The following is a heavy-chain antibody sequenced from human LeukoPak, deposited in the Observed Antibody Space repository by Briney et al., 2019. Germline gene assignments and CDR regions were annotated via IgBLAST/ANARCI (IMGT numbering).Heavy chain of an antibody. CDR2: IYYSGST. J-gene: IGHJ3*02. V-gene: IGHV4-39*07. CDR1: GGSISSSSYY. D-gene: IGHD6-13*01. CDR3: ARDLSSRSIPFDI. Sequence: PSETLSLTCTVSGGSISSSSYYWGWIRQPPGKGLEWIGSIYYSGSTYYNPSLKSRVTISVDTSKNQFSLKLSSVTAADTAVYYCARDLSSRSIPFDIWGQGTMVTVSS.